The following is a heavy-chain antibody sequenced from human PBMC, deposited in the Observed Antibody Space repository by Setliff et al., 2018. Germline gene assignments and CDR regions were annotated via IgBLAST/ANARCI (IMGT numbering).Heavy chain of an antibody. V-gene: IGHV4-4*07. CDR2: VYSDGSA. CDR3: ARERQGGFLEWAPFDS. CDR1: GGIIYDHW. Sequence: SETLSLTCSVSGGIIYDHWWTWIRQPAGAGLEWIGRVYSDGSADYNPSLRSRVTISVDKSKNQFFLKLTSMTAADTALYFCARERQGGFLEWAPFDSWGQGVVVTSPQ. D-gene: IGHD3-3*01. J-gene: IGHJ4*02.